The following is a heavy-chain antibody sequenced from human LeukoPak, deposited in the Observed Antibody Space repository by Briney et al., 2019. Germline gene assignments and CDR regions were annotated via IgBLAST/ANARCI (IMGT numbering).Heavy chain of an antibody. V-gene: IGHV3-23*01. Sequence: GGSLRLSCAASGFTFSSYAMSWVRQAPGNGLEWVSGIYGGVGTTSYADSVKGRFTISRDKSKNTLYLQMSSLRAEDTAVYYCAKLSFVYYFNNSGYSHGAFDIWGQGTIVTVSS. D-gene: IGHD3-22*01. CDR1: GFTFSSYA. J-gene: IGHJ3*02. CDR2: IYGGVGTT. CDR3: AKLSFVYYFNNSGYSHGAFDI.